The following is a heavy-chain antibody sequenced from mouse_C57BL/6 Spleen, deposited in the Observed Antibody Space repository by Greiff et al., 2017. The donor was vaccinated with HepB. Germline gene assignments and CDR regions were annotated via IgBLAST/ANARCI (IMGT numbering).Heavy chain of an antibody. Sequence: VQVVESGPELVKPGASVKISCKASGYSFTSYYIHWVKQRPGQGLEWIGWIYPGSGNTKYNEKFKGKATLTADTSSSTAYMQLSSLTSEDSAVYYCARCPYYSNYDYFDYWGQGTTLTVSS. CDR3: ARCPYYSNYDYFDY. V-gene: IGHV1-66*01. D-gene: IGHD2-5*01. CDR2: IYPGSGNT. J-gene: IGHJ2*01. CDR1: GYSFTSYY.